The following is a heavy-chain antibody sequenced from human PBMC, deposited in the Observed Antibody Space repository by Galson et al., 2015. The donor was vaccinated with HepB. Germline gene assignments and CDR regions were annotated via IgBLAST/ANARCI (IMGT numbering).Heavy chain of an antibody. CDR3: ARHLGASFDP. CDR2: IHSTGST. D-gene: IGHD1-26*01. Sequence: TLSLTCSVSGDSISSGNYYRSWIRQSPGKGLEWIGYIHSTGSTYYQSSLESRVSISRDMSKNLFSLRLSSVTAADTATYYCARHLGASFDPWGQGTLVTVSS. J-gene: IGHJ5*02. CDR1: GDSISSGNYY. V-gene: IGHV4-30-4*01.